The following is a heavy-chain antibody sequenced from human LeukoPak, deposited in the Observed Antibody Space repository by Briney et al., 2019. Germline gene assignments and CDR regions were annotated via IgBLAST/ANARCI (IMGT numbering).Heavy chain of an antibody. CDR2: INHSGST. CDR1: GKSLGAYY. J-gene: IGHJ4*02. D-gene: IGHD1-26*01. CDR3: ARGLGGRDDY. Sequence: PSETLSLTCAVYGKSLGAYYWSWIRQPPGKGLEWIGEINHSGSTNYNPSLKSRVTLSVDTSKNQFSLNLTSVTAADTAVYYCARGLGGRDDYWGQGTLVTVSS. V-gene: IGHV4-34*01.